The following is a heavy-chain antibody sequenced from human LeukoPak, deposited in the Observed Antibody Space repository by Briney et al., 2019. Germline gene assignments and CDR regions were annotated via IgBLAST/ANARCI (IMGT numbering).Heavy chain of an antibody. CDR2: IKQDGSEK. CDR3: ARVGILRYFDWLSHEDY. D-gene: IGHD3-9*01. V-gene: IGHV3-7*02. J-gene: IGHJ4*02. Sequence: GGSLRLSCAASGFTFSSYWMSWVRQAPGKGLEWVANIKQDGSEKYYVDSVKGRFTISRDNAKNSLYLQMNSLRVEDTAVYYCARVGILRYFDWLSHEDYWGQGTLVTVSS. CDR1: GFTFSSYW.